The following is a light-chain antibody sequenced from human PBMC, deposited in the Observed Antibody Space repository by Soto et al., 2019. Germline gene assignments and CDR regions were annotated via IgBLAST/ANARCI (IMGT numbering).Light chain of an antibody. CDR3: QQYDNSPT. V-gene: IGKV3-20*01. CDR2: GAF. Sequence: EIVLTQSPGTLSLSPGERATLSCRASQSVSSYFFAWYQQRPGQAPRLLIYGAFSRATGIPDRFRGSGSGTDFTLTISGLEPEDSAVYYCQQYDNSPTFGQGTKLDIK. J-gene: IGKJ2*01. CDR1: QSVSSYF.